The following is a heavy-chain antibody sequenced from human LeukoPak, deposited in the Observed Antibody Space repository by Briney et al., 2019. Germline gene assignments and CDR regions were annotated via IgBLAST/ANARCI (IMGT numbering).Heavy chain of an antibody. Sequence: PGGSLRLSCAASGFTFSNYDMHWVRQAPGKGLEGVAVISYDGTNKYYADSVKGRFTISRDNSKNTLHLQMNSLRAEDTAVYYCAKDDRGNEAPFDYWGQGTLVTVSS. CDR3: AKDDRGNEAPFDY. CDR2: ISYDGTNK. V-gene: IGHV3-30*18. CDR1: GFTFSNYD. J-gene: IGHJ4*02.